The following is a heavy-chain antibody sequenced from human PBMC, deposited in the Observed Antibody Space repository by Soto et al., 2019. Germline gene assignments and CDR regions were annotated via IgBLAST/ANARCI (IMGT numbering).Heavy chain of an antibody. Sequence: ASVKVSCKASGYTFTGNYMHWVRQAPGQGLEWMGWINPNSGGTNYAQKFQARLTITKDTSKNQVVLTMTNMDPVDTATYYCAHRPSGWYLFDYWGQGTLVTVSS. CDR1: GYTFTGNY. J-gene: IGHJ4*02. CDR3: AHRPSGWYLFDY. CDR2: INPNSGGT. D-gene: IGHD6-19*01. V-gene: IGHV1-2*02.